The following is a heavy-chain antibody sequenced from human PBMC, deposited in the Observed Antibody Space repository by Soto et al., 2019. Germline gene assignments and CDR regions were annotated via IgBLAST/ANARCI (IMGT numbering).Heavy chain of an antibody. D-gene: IGHD3-22*01. V-gene: IGHV3-7*03. J-gene: IGHJ4*02. CDR2: IKQDGSEK. Sequence: GGSLRLSCAASGFTFSSYWMSWVRQVPGKGLEWVANIKQDGSEKYYVDSVKGRFTISRDNAKNSLYLQMNSLRAEDTAVYYCARDPHYYYGSSGYLFDYWGQGTLVTVSS. CDR3: ARDPHYYYGSSGYLFDY. CDR1: GFTFSSYW.